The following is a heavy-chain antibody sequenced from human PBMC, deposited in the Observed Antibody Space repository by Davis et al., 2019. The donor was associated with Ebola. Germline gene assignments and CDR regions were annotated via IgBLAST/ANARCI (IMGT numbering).Heavy chain of an antibody. V-gene: IGHV3-33*01. CDR1: GFTFSSYG. CDR2: IWYDGSNK. J-gene: IGHJ5*02. CDR3: ARGDIVVVPAAEGDWFDP. Sequence: GESLKISCAASGFTFSSYGMHWVRQAPGKGLEWVAVIWYDGSNKYYADSVKGRFTISRDNSKNTLYLQMNSLRAEDTAVYYCARGDIVVVPAAEGDWFDPWGQGTLVTVSS. D-gene: IGHD2-2*01.